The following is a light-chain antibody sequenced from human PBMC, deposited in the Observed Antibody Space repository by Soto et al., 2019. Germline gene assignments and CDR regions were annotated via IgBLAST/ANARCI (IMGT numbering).Light chain of an antibody. CDR2: STS. CDR1: QSITTF. J-gene: IGKJ1*01. Sequence: DIQMTQSPSSLSASVGVRVTITCRTSQSITTFLNWYQQKPGKAPSLLIYSTSTLQSGVPSRFSGSGSGTDFTLTITGLHPEDFATYYCQQSYSSPWTFGQGTKVDIK. V-gene: IGKV1-39*01. CDR3: QQSYSSPWT.